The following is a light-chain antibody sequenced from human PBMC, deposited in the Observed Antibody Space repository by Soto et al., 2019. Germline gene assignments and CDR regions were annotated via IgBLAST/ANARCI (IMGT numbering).Light chain of an antibody. CDR2: GAS. V-gene: IGKV1-17*01. Sequence: DIQMTQSPSSLSASVGDRVTITCRASQGIRKDLCWYQQRPGKDPKRLIFGASSLQSGAPSRFSGSTSGTEFTLTISSLQPEYFATYFCLQHKSYPLTFGGGTKVELK. CDR3: LQHKSYPLT. J-gene: IGKJ4*01. CDR1: QGIRKD.